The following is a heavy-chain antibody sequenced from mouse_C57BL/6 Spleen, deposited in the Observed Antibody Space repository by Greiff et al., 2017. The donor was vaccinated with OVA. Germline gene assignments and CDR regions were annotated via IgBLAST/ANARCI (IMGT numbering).Heavy chain of an antibody. CDR1: GFTFSDYG. CDR3: ARGTVVATDYWYFDV. V-gene: IGHV5-17*01. Sequence: DVHLVESGGGLVKPGGSLKLSCAASGFTFSDYGMHWVRQAPEKGLEWVAYISSGSSTIYYADTVKGRFTISRDNAKNTLFLQMTSLRSEDTAMYYCARGTVVATDYWYFDVWGTGTTVTVSS. CDR2: ISSGSSTI. J-gene: IGHJ1*03. D-gene: IGHD1-1*01.